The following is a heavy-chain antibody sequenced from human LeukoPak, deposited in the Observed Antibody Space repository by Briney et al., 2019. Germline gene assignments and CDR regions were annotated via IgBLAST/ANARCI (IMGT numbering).Heavy chain of an antibody. CDR3: ARGIAARLANWFDP. D-gene: IGHD6-6*01. Sequence: GGSLRLSCAASGFTFSSYAMSWVRQAPGKGLEWVSAISGSGGSTYYADSVKGRFTISRDNSKNTLYLQMNSLRAEDTAVYYCARGIAARLANWFDPWGQGPRSPSPQ. J-gene: IGHJ5*02. V-gene: IGHV3-23*01. CDR1: GFTFSSYA. CDR2: ISGSGGST.